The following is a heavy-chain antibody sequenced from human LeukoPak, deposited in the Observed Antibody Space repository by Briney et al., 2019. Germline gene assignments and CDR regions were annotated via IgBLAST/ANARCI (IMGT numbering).Heavy chain of an antibody. Sequence: GASVKVSCKASGYTFTTYGINWVRQAPGQGLGWMGWINTYNGDTNYAQKVQGRVTMTTDTSTSKVYMELRSLRSDDTAVYYCARVGGFRGLDVWGQGTTVTVSS. CDR2: INTYNGDT. CDR3: ARVGGFRGLDV. D-gene: IGHD3-10*01. CDR1: GYTFTTYG. J-gene: IGHJ6*02. V-gene: IGHV1-18*01.